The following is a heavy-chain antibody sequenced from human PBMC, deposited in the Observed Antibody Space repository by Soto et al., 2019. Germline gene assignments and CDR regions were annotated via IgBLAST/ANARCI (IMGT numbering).Heavy chain of an antibody. CDR1: GGSISSGDYY. CDR2: IYYSGST. CDR3: ARETSSHVYCGGDCYLD. J-gene: IGHJ4*02. D-gene: IGHD2-21*02. V-gene: IGHV4-30-4*01. Sequence: QVQLQESGPGLVKPSQTLSLTCTVSGGSISSGDYYWSWIRQPPGKGLEWIGYIYYSGSTYYNPSLKSRVTISVDTSKNQFSLKLSSVTAADTAVYYCARETSSHVYCGGDCYLDWGQGTLVTVSS.